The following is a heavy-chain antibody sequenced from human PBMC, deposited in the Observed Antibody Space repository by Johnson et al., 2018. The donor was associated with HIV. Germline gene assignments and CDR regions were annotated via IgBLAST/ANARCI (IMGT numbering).Heavy chain of an antibody. J-gene: IGHJ3*02. Sequence: QVQLVESGGGVVQPGRSLRLSCAASGFTFSSYAMHWVRQAPGKGLEWVAVISYDGSNKYYADSVKGRFTISRDNSKNTLYLQMNSLRAEDTAVYYCARGRAVAGTRALEIWGQGTMVTVSS. CDR3: ARGRAVAGTRALEI. CDR1: GFTFSSYA. CDR2: ISYDGSNK. D-gene: IGHD6-19*01. V-gene: IGHV3-30*04.